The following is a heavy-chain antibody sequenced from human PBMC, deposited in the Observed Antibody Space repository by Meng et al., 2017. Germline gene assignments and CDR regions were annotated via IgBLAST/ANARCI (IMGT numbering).Heavy chain of an antibody. CDR1: GYTFTGYY. D-gene: IGHD3-22*01. V-gene: IGHV1-2*06. CDR3: ARALIVVANWFDP. CDR2: INPNSGGT. Sequence: QVEVVQAGAEVEKPGASVKVPCKASGYTFTGYYMHWVRQAPGQGLEWMGRINPNSGGTNYAQKFQGRVTMTRDTSISTAYMELSRLRSDDTAVYYCARALIVVANWFDPWGQGTLVTV. J-gene: IGHJ5*02.